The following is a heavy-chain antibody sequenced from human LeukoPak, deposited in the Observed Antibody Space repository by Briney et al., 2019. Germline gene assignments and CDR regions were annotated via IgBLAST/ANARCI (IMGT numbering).Heavy chain of an antibody. J-gene: IGHJ4*02. V-gene: IGHV3-74*01. D-gene: IGHD1-7*01. Sequence: GGSLRLSCTASGFAFDEHGMSWVRQAPGKGLVWVSRINSDGSSTSYADSVKGRFTISRDNAKNTLYLQMNSLRAEDTAVYYCARAGYNWNYYFDYWGQGTLVTVSS. CDR2: INSDGSST. CDR3: ARAGYNWNYYFDY. CDR1: GFAFDEHG.